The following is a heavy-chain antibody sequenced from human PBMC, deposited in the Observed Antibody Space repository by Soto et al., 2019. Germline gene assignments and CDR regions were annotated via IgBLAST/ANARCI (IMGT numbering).Heavy chain of an antibody. V-gene: IGHV3-13*01. CDR1: GFTFSTYD. Sequence: GGSLRLSCVGFGFTFSTYDMNWVRQNVGKGLEWVSSIGTDDDTYYLDSVRGRFTISREDAKNSLYLQMDSLRAGDTAVYYCARAYYDNSGYPLGGMDVWGQGTMVPVSS. CDR3: ARAYYDNSGYPLGGMDV. J-gene: IGHJ6*02. CDR2: IGTDDDT. D-gene: IGHD3-22*01.